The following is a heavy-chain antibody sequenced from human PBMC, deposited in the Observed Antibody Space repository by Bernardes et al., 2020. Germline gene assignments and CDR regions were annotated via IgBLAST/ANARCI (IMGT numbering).Heavy chain of an antibody. CDR3: AKDHWGGWKNPYYVDY. CDR1: GFTFSAYA. V-gene: IGHV3-23*01. D-gene: IGHD3-16*01. Sequence: GGSLRLSCAASGFTFSAYAMSWVRQAPGKGLEWVSSVSGSGDFTSYVDSVKGRFIISRDNSKNTLYLQMNNLRAEDTAIYFCAKDHWGGWKNPYYVDYWGQGTLVTVSS. J-gene: IGHJ4*02. CDR2: VSGSGDFT.